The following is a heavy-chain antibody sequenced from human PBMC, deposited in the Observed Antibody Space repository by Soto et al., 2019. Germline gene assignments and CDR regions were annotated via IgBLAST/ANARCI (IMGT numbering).Heavy chain of an antibody. CDR3: ASARLGSGDYSSSWFDP. J-gene: IGHJ5*02. V-gene: IGHV1-69*01. CDR1: GGTFSSYA. D-gene: IGHD4-17*01. Sequence: QVQLVQSGAEVKKPGSSVKVSCKASGGTFSSYAISWVRQAPGQGLEWMGGIIPIFGTANYAQKFQGRVTITADESKSTAYMELSSLGSEDTAVYYCASARLGSGDYSSSWFDPWGQGTLVTASS. CDR2: IIPIFGTA.